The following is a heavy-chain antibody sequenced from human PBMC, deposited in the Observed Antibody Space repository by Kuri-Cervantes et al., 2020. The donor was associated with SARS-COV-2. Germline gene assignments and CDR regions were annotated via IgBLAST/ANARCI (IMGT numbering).Heavy chain of an antibody. CDR1: GYTFSSYA. V-gene: IGHV1-69*06. CDR2: IIPIFGTA. J-gene: IGHJ3*02. Sequence: SVKVSCKASGYTFSSYAIRWVRQAPGQGLEWMGWIIPIFGTANYAQKFQGRVTITADKSTSTAYMELSSLRSEDTAVYYCARDLQRETFDIWGQGTMVTVSS. CDR3: ARDLQRETFDI.